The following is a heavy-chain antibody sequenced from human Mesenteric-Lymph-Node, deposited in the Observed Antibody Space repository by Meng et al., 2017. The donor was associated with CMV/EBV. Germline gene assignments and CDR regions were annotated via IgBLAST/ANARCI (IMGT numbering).Heavy chain of an antibody. J-gene: IGHJ5*02. CDR1: GDSMSTGGYY. D-gene: IGHD1-14*01. CDR2: IHYSGDT. V-gene: IGHV4-31*02. CDR3: VRDASNRAGWFDP. Sequence: SGDSMSTGGYYWTWIRQHPGKGLEWIGFIHYSGDTYYNPSLKSRVTISVDTSENHFSLKLTSVTAADTAVYYCVRDASNRAGWFDPWGQGTLVTVSS.